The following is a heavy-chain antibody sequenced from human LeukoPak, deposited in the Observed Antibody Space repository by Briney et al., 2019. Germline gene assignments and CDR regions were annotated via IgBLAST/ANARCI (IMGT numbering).Heavy chain of an antibody. D-gene: IGHD3-16*01. CDR2: IYTTGNT. Sequence: SETLSLTCTVSSGSINNYYWGWVRQPAGRGLEWIGRIYTTGNTNYNPSLKSRLTMSVDTSKRQFSLNLRSVTAADTAIYYCARHGYTASHYFLNYWSQGILVTVSS. CDR1: SGSINNYY. J-gene: IGHJ4*02. V-gene: IGHV4-4*07. CDR3: ARHGYTASHYFLNY.